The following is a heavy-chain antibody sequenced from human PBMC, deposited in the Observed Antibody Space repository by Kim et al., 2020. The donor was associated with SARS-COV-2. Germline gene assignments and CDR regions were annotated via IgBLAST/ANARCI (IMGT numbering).Heavy chain of an antibody. CDR3: ARAGRRWVVRPIFYYLDF. Sequence: LKRRVTIAVDTSKNQFPLKLSSVTAADTAVYYCARAGRRWVVRPIFYYLDFWGQGTLVTVSS. J-gene: IGHJ4*02. D-gene: IGHD3-3*01. V-gene: IGHV4-34*01.